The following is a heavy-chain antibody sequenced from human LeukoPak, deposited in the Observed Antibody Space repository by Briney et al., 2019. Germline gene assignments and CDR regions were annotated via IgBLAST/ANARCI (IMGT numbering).Heavy chain of an antibody. J-gene: IGHJ4*02. Sequence: GGSLRLSCAASGFTLSSYAMSWVRHAPGKGLEWVAAMSDTGNTYHAESVRGRFTISRDSSRNTLFLQMNRLRPEDAAIYYCARAPVTTCRGTFCYPFDYWGLGTLVTVSS. CDR2: MSDTGNT. CDR3: ARAPVTTCRGTFCYPFDY. D-gene: IGHD1-1*01. V-gene: IGHV3-23*01. CDR1: GFTLSSYA.